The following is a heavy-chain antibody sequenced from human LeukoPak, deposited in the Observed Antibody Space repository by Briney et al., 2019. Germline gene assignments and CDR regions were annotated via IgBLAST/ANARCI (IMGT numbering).Heavy chain of an antibody. D-gene: IGHD3-3*01. Sequence: GRSLRLSCAASGFTFSSYAMHWVRQAPGKGLEWVAVISYDGRNKYYADSAKGRFTISRHNSKNTLYLQMNSLRAEDTAVYYCAKLLTIFGVVIGPFDYWGQGTLVTVSS. CDR1: GFTFSSYA. CDR2: ISYDGRNK. J-gene: IGHJ4*02. CDR3: AKLLTIFGVVIGPFDY. V-gene: IGHV3-30-3*02.